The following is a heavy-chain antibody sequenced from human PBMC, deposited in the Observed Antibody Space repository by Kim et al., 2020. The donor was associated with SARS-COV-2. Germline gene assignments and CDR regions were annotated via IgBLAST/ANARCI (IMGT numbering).Heavy chain of an antibody. Sequence: GGSLRLSCAASGFTFSDYYMSWIRQAPGKGLEWVSYISSSSSYTNYADSVKGRFTISRDNAKNSLYLQMNSLRAEDTAVYYCARDEGIMVRGVINSQSPFDYWGQGTLVTVSS. CDR1: GFTFSDYY. V-gene: IGHV3-11*05. CDR3: ARDEGIMVRGVINSQSPFDY. CDR2: ISSSSSYT. J-gene: IGHJ4*02. D-gene: IGHD3-10*01.